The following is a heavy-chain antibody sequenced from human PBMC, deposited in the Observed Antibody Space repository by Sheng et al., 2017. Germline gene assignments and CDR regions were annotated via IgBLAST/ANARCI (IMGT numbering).Heavy chain of an antibody. D-gene: IGHD3-16*01. CDR3: ASHDYGNHKSSYYFFYGMDV. CDR2: IHPNNSGA. Sequence: VQLVQSGAEVKKPGASVIVSCKASGYTFTDYYIHWVRQSPGQGLEWMGWIHPNNSGADYSQKFQGRVTMTRDTSISTAYLEVNRLGPDDTAIYYCASHDYGNHKSSYYFFYGMDVWGQGTT. CDR1: GYTFTDYY. J-gene: IGHJ6*02. V-gene: IGHV1-2*02.